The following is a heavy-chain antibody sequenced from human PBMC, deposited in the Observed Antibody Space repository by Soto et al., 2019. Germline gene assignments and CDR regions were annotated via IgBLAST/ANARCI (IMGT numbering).Heavy chain of an antibody. J-gene: IGHJ4*02. Sequence: PVGSLRLSCASSVFTFSSYGMHWVRQAPGKWLEWVAVISYDGSNKYYADSVKGRFTISRDNSKNTLYLQMNSLRAEDTAVYYCAKDDGLLAVAGLVEYLGQGTLVSVS. CDR1: VFTFSSYG. D-gene: IGHD6-19*01. V-gene: IGHV3-30*18. CDR3: AKDDGLLAVAGLVEY. CDR2: ISYDGSNK.